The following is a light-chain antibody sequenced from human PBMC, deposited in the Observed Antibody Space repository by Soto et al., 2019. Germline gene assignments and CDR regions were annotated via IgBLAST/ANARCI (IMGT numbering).Light chain of an antibody. J-gene: IGLJ1*01. CDR1: SIGSKT. CDR2: DDT. V-gene: IGLV3-21*02. Sequence: YELTQPPSVSVAPGQTASIACGGDSIGSKTVNWYQQRPGQAPVVVVYDDTDRPTGIPERFSGSNSGDTATLTITRVEAGDEADYYCQVWDGRSFQGVFGPGTKGTVL. CDR3: QVWDGRSFQGV.